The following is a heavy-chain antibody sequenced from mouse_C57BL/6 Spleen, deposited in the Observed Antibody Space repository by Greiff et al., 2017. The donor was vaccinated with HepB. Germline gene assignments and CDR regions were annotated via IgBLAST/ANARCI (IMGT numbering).Heavy chain of an antibody. CDR1: GYTFTSYW. D-gene: IGHD1-1*01. V-gene: IGHV1-61*01. Sequence: QVQLQQPGAELVRPGSSVKLSCKASGYTFTSYWMDWVKQRPGQGLEWIGNIYPSDSETHYNQKFKDKATLTVDKSSSTAYMQLSSLTSEDSAVYYCARSGYYGSHYFDYWGQGTTLTVSS. J-gene: IGHJ2*01. CDR3: ARSGYYGSHYFDY. CDR2: IYPSDSET.